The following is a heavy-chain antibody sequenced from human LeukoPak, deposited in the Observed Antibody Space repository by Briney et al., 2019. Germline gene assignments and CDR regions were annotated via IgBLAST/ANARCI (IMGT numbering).Heavy chain of an antibody. CDR3: ARDHKGYCSSTSCYMMDV. CDR2: IYTSGST. CDR1: GGSISSYY. Sequence: SETLSLTCTVSGGSISSYYWSWIRQPAGKGLEWIGRIYTSGSTNYNPSLKSRVTMSGDTSKNQFSLKLSSVTAADTAVYYCARDHKGYCSSTSCYMMDVWGKGTTVTVSS. D-gene: IGHD2-2*02. J-gene: IGHJ6*04. V-gene: IGHV4-4*07.